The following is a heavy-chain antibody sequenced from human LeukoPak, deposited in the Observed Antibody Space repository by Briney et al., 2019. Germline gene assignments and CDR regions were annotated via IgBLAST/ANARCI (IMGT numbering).Heavy chain of an antibody. V-gene: IGHV1-2*02. CDR1: RYTFTDYY. Sequence: ASVKVSCKTSRYTFTDYYMHWVRQAPGQGLESMGWINPNSGGTNYAQKFQGRVTMTRDTSITTAYMELSRLSSDDTAVYYCARHPGKVTNDWYFDLWGRGTLVTVSS. J-gene: IGHJ2*01. D-gene: IGHD4-23*01. CDR3: ARHPGKVTNDWYFDL. CDR2: INPNSGGT.